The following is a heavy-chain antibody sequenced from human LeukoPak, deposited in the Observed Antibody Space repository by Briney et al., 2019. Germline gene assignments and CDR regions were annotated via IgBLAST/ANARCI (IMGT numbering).Heavy chain of an antibody. V-gene: IGHV5-51*01. CDR3: ARFDYYGSGSSLPFQH. Sequence: GESLQISCKGSAYSFTSYWIGRVRQMPGKGLEWMGIIYPDDSDTRYSPSFQGQVTISADKSISTAYLQWSSLKASDTAMYYCARFDYYGSGSSLPFQHWGQGTLVTVSS. J-gene: IGHJ1*01. D-gene: IGHD3-10*01. CDR2: IYPDDSDT. CDR1: AYSFTSYW.